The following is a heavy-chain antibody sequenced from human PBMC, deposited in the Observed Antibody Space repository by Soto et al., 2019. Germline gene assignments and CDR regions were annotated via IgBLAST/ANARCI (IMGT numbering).Heavy chain of an antibody. CDR2: VNPSGGHT. D-gene: IGHD2-21*02. CDR3: ARGGHVVVGTAALDY. Sequence: QVQLMQSGAEVKKPGASVKVSCKASGDTFTDYYIHWVRQAPGQGLEWMGTVNPSGGHTTYAQHFLGRVTMTRDTSTSTLYRALTSLTSEDTAVYYCARGGHVVVGTAALDYWGQGTLVTVSS. CDR1: GDTFTDYY. J-gene: IGHJ4*02. V-gene: IGHV1-46*01.